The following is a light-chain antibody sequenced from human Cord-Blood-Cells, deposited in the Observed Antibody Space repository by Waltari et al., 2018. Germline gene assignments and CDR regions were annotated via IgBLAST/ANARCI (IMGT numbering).Light chain of an antibody. J-gene: IGKJ2*01. CDR2: DAS. V-gene: IGKV3-11*01. Sequence: EIVLTQSPATLSLSPGERATLSCRASRSVSSYLAWYQQKPGQAPRLLIYDASNRATGIPARFSGSGSGTDFTLTISSLEPEDFAVYYYQQRSNWYTFGQGTKLEIK. CDR1: RSVSSY. CDR3: QQRSNWYT.